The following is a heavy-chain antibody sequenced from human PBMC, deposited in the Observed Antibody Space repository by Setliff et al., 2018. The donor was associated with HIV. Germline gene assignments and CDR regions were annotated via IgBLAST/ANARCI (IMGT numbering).Heavy chain of an antibody. Sequence: NPSETLSLTCTVSGYSISSGYYWGWIRQPPGKGLEWIGSIYHSGSTYYNPSLKSRVTISVDTSKNQFSLKLSSVTAADTAVYFCARASGAKYYYGMDVWGQGTTVTVSS. J-gene: IGHJ6*02. D-gene: IGHD1-26*01. CDR3: ARASGAKYYYGMDV. CDR2: IYHSGST. CDR1: GYSISSGYY. V-gene: IGHV4-38-2*02.